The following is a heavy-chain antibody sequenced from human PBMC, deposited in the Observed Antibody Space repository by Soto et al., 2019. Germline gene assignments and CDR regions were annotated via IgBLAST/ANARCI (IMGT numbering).Heavy chain of an antibody. Sequence: SETLSLTCTVSGGSISTYYWSWIRQPPGKGLEWIGYIYYSGSTNYNPSLKSRVTISVDTSKNQFSLKLSSVTAADTAVYYCARLGGSYAVPHFDYWGQGTLVTVSS. CDR3: ARLGGSYAVPHFDY. CDR1: GGSISTYY. V-gene: IGHV4-59*08. J-gene: IGHJ4*02. D-gene: IGHD1-26*01. CDR2: IYYSGST.